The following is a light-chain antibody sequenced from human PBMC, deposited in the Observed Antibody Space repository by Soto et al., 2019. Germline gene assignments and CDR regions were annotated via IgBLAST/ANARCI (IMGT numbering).Light chain of an antibody. V-gene: IGKV3-15*01. CDR3: QPGHNWPLT. J-gene: IGKJ2*01. Sequence: EIVMTQSPATLSLSPGERAALSCRASQSINSELAWYQQKPGQPPRPLIYGASTRATGVPARFTGSESGSEFTLTISGLQSEDFAVYYCQPGHNWPLTFGQGTRLEI. CDR1: QSINSE. CDR2: GAS.